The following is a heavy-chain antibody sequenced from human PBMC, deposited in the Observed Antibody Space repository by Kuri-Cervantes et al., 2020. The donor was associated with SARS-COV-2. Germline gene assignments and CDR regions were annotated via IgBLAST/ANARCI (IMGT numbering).Heavy chain of an antibody. J-gene: IGHJ4*02. D-gene: IGHD3-3*01. V-gene: IGHV4-59*08. CDR3: ARHPSGYYSFGS. Sequence: SETLSLTCAVSGGPISIYYWSWIRQPPGKGLEWIGFIVYRESPIYTPSLKSRVTMSVDTSKNQFSLQLTSVTAADTAVYYCARHPSGYYSFGSWGQGTLVTVSS. CDR2: IVYRESP. CDR1: GGPISIYY.